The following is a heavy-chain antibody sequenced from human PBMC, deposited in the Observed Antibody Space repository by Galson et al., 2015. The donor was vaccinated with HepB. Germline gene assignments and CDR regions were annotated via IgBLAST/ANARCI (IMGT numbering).Heavy chain of an antibody. CDR1: GFTFSSYA. CDR3: ARNYMDV. CDR2: ISYDGSNK. V-gene: IGHV3-30-3*01. Sequence: SLRLSCAASGFTFSSYAMHWVRQAPGKGLEWVAVISYDGSNKYYADSVKGRFTISRDNSKNTLYLQMNSLRAEDTAVYYRARNYMDVWGKGTTVTVSS. J-gene: IGHJ6*03.